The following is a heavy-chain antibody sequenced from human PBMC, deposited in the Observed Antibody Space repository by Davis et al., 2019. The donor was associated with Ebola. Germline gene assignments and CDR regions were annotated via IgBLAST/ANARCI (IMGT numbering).Heavy chain of an antibody. Sequence: GGSLRLSCAASGFTFSSYGMHWVRQAPGKGLEWVSVISGSGGSTDYADSVKGRFTISRDNSRNTLYLQMNSLRAEDTAVYYCAKRGLGPNRPFDYWGQGTLVTVSS. CDR1: GFTFSSYG. J-gene: IGHJ4*02. V-gene: IGHV3-23*01. D-gene: IGHD1-26*01. CDR2: ISGSGGST. CDR3: AKRGLGPNRPFDY.